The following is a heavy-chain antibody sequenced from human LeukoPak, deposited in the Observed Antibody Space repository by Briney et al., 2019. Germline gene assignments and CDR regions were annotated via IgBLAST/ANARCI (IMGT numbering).Heavy chain of an antibody. CDR1: GYTFTIYD. Sequence: ASVKVSCKAFGYTFTIYDINCVRQATGQVLEWMGWMNPNSGNTGYAQKFQGRVTMTRNTSISTAYMELSSLRSEDTAVYYCAREEGRNWFDPWGQGTLVTVSS. J-gene: IGHJ5*02. CDR2: MNPNSGNT. V-gene: IGHV1-8*01. CDR3: AREEGRNWFDP.